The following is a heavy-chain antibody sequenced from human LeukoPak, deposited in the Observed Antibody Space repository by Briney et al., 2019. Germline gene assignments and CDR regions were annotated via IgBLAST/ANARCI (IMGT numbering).Heavy chain of an antibody. V-gene: IGHV3-30*02. Sequence: GGSLRLSCAASGFIFSSNAMHWVRQAPGKGLEWVAFIRYDGSNKDYADSVKGRFTISRDNSKNTLYLQMNSLRPEDTAVYYCTKSRGSGSYSPPNYFDPWGQGTLVTVSS. D-gene: IGHD3-10*01. CDR2: IRYDGSNK. J-gene: IGHJ5*02. CDR1: GFIFSSNA. CDR3: TKSRGSGSYSPPNYFDP.